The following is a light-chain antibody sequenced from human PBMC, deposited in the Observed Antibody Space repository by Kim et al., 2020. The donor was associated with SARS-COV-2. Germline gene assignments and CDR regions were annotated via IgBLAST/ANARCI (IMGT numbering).Light chain of an antibody. Sequence: QSVLTQPPSASGTPGHRVTISCSGRSSNIGSNYVYWYQQLPGTAPKLLIYRNNQRPSGVPDRFSGSKSGTSASLAISGLRSEDEADYYCAAWDDSLSGWVFGGGTQLTVL. J-gene: IGLJ3*02. CDR3: AAWDDSLSGWV. V-gene: IGLV1-47*01. CDR1: SSNIGSNY. CDR2: RNN.